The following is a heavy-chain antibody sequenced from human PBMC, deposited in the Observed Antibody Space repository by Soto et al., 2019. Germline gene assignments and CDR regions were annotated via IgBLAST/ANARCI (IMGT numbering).Heavy chain of an antibody. V-gene: IGHV3-74*01. CDR3: ARAGVSSTIRNAFDI. Sequence: HPGGSLRLSCAASGFTFSTYLMHWVRQVPGKGLVWVSRINSDGSSTNYADSVKGRFTISRDNAKNTLYLQMNSLSAEDTAMYYCARAGVSSTIRNAFDIWGQGTMVTV. CDR2: INSDGSST. D-gene: IGHD3-10*01. CDR1: GFTFSTYL. J-gene: IGHJ3*02.